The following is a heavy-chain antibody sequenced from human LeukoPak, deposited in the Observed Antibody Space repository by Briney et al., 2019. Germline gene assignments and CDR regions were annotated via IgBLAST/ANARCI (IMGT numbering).Heavy chain of an antibody. CDR3: ARRLTQYDCFDP. V-gene: IGHV6-1*01. Sequence: QTLSLTCAISGDSVSSNSVTWNWIRQSPSRGLEWLGRTYYRSTWYNDYAVSVRGRITVNLDTSKNQFSLHLNSMTPEDTAVYYCARRLTQYDCFDPWGQGILVTVSS. CDR1: GDSVSSNSVT. D-gene: IGHD2-2*01. CDR2: TYYRSTWYN. J-gene: IGHJ5*02.